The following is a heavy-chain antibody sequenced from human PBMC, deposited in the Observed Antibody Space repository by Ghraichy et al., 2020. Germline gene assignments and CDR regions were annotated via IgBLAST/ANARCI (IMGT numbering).Heavy chain of an antibody. Sequence: SVKVSCKASGGTFSSYAISWVRQAPGQGLEWMGGIIPIFGTANYAQKFQGRVTITADESTSTAYMELSSLRSEDTAVYYCARDPDYGDYYYYGMDVWGQGTTVTVSS. V-gene: IGHV1-69*13. D-gene: IGHD4-17*01. CDR2: IIPIFGTA. CDR1: GGTFSSYA. J-gene: IGHJ6*02. CDR3: ARDPDYGDYYYYGMDV.